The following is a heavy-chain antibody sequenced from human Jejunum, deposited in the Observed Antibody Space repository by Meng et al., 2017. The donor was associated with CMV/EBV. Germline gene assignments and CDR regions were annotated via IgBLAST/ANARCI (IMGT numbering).Heavy chain of an antibody. D-gene: IGHD2-15*01. CDR2: IKEDGGQK. Sequence: CAASGFSFSTYWMPWVRQAPGKGLEWLANIKEDGGQKNYVDSLKGRFTISRDNAKNSLYLQMNTLRADDTAVYYCVRDAGWFHFDYWGQGTLVTVSS. J-gene: IGHJ4*02. V-gene: IGHV3-7*01. CDR3: VRDAGWFHFDY. CDR1: GFSFSTYW.